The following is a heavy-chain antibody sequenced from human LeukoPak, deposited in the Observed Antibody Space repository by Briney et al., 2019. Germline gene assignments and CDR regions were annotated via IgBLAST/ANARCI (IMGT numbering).Heavy chain of an antibody. J-gene: IGHJ4*02. V-gene: IGHV3-43*02. Sequence: TGGSLRLSCAASGFTFEEYAMHWVRQAPGKGLEWVSLISGNGLGTYYAGSVRGRFTISRDNSKNSLYLQMNSLRTEDTALYYCAKISYCGAQCYSGAFDYWGQGTLVTVSS. CDR1: GFTFEEYA. CDR2: ISGNGLGT. CDR3: AKISYCGAQCYSGAFDY. D-gene: IGHD2-21*01.